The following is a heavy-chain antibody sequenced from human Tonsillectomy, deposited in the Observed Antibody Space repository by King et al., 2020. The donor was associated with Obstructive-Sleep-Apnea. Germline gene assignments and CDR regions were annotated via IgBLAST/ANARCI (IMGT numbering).Heavy chain of an antibody. D-gene: IGHD6-13*01. J-gene: IGHJ6*02. Sequence: LVQSGAEVKKPGESLRISCKGSGYIFTNYWILWVRQMPGEGLQWMGRIDPSDSYTNYSPSFQGHVTFSVDKSISTAYLQWSSQKASDTAMYYCARPDRIAAAANYGMDVWGQGTTVTVSS. V-gene: IGHV5-10-1*01. CDR2: IDPSDSYT. CDR3: ARPDRIAAAANYGMDV. CDR1: GYIFTNYW.